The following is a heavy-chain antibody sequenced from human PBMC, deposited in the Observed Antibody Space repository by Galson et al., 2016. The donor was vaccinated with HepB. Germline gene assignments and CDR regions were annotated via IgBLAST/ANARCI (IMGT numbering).Heavy chain of an antibody. CDR2: ISHDESVK. V-gene: IGHV3-30*14. CDR3: ARNDDQGVGGNHGMDV. D-gene: IGHD3-16*01. Sequence: SLRLSCAASGSTFSSYAMDWVRQAPGRGLEWVAYISHDESVKHYADSVRGRCTISRDHSKNTLYLQMTSLRPEDSAVYFCARNDDQGVGGNHGMDVWGQGTTVTVSS. CDR1: GSTFSSYA. J-gene: IGHJ6*02.